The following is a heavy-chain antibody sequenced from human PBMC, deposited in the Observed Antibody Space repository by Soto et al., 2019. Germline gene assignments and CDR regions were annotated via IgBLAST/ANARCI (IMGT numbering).Heavy chain of an antibody. J-gene: IGHJ4*02. CDR2: MHHSGRT. CDR3: ARWVEVSLDYFDS. D-gene: IGHD2-15*01. V-gene: IGHV4-31*11. CDR1: GAYMGNDYYY. Sequence: SETLSLTCAVSGAYMGNDYYYWSWVPQKPGKDLEWIGHMHHSGRTHYNPSLKSRVAISVDTSKNQFSLYLNSVTAADTAVYYCARWVEVSLDYFDSWGQGTPVTVSS.